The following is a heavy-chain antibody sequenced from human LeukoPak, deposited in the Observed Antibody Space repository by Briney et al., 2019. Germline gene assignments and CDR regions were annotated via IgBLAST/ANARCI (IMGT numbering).Heavy chain of an antibody. Sequence: PETLSLTCSVSGGSISTYYWSWIRQPPGKGLEWIGFIYYTGNTNYNPSLKSRVTISVDTSKNQFSLELSSVTAADTAVYYCAREYSGSHYGYWGQGTLVTVSS. CDR2: IYYTGNT. J-gene: IGHJ4*02. CDR3: AREYSGSHYGY. CDR1: GGSISTYY. V-gene: IGHV4-59*01. D-gene: IGHD1-26*01.